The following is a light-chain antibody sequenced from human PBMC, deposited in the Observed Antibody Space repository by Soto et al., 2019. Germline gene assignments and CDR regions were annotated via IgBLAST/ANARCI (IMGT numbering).Light chain of an antibody. V-gene: IGLV4-69*01. Sequence: QPVRTQSPSASASLGASVKSTCTLSSGHSSYAIAWHQQQPEKGPRYLMKLNSDGSHSKGDGIPDRFSGSSSGAERYLTISSLQSEDEADYYCQTWGTGIQVFGGATKLTVL. J-gene: IGLJ2*01. CDR2: LNSDGSH. CDR3: QTWGTGIQV. CDR1: SGHSSYA.